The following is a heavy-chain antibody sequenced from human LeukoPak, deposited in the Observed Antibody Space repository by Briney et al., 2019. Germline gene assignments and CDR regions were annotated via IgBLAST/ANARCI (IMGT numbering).Heavy chain of an antibody. V-gene: IGHV3-21*01. CDR1: GFPFSCYT. Sequence: GGSLRLSCAASGFPFSCYTMNWVRQAPGKGLEWVSSISSSSSYIYYADSVKGRFTISRDNAKNSLYLQMNSLRAEDTAVYYCASLSRWSVDYWGQGTLVTVSS. CDR3: ASLSRWSVDY. D-gene: IGHD6-13*01. CDR2: ISSSSSYI. J-gene: IGHJ4*02.